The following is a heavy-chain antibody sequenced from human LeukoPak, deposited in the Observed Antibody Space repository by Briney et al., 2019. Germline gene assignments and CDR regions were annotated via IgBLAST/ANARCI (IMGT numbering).Heavy chain of an antibody. D-gene: IGHD6-19*01. V-gene: IGHV3-66*01. J-gene: IGHJ4*02. CDR2: IYSGGNT. CDR3: ARLAVGGWAFRY. CDR1: GFTVSTNY. Sequence: GGSLRLSCVASGFTVSTNYMSWVRQAPGKGLEWVSFIYSGGNTFYAGSVKGRFTISRDNSKNTPYLQMNSLRAEDTAVYYCARLAVGGWAFRYWGQGTLVTVSS.